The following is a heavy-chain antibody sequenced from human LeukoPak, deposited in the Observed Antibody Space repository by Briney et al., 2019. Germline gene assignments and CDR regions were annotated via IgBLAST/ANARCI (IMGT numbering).Heavy chain of an antibody. CDR2: IGGRGGST. D-gene: IGHD3-16*01. CDR3: GXEGGA. Sequence: GGSLRLSCAASGSRFSDFTMTWVRQAPGKGPEWASAIGGRGGSTYYADSLGGRFTISRDNSKDMLYLQMNSLKVEDTATYYCGXEGGAWGQGTKVTVSS. V-gene: IGHV3-23*01. CDR1: GSRFSDFT. J-gene: IGHJ5*02.